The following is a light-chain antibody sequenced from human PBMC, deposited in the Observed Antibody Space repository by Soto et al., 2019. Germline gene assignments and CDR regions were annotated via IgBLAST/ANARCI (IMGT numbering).Light chain of an antibody. V-gene: IGKV3-11*01. CDR3: QQRNNWPLT. CDR2: DAS. Sequence: EIVLTQSPATLSLSPGERATLSCRASQSVSRYLAWYQQRPGQAPRLLIYDASNRATRIPARFSGSGSETDFTLTISSLEPEDSAVYYCQQRNNWPLTFGQGTKLEIK. J-gene: IGKJ2*01. CDR1: QSVSRY.